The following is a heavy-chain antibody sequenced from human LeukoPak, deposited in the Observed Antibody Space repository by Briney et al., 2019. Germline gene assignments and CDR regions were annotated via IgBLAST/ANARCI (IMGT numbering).Heavy chain of an antibody. CDR3: ARAKHIVVVTAIPTVHNWFDP. Sequence: GGSLRLSCAASGFTFRSYGMHWVRQAPGKGLEWVAFIRYDGNNKYYADSVKGRFTISRDNSKNTVYLQMNSLRAEDTAVYYCARAKHIVVVTAIPTVHNWFDPWGQGTLVTVSS. V-gene: IGHV3-30*02. J-gene: IGHJ5*02. D-gene: IGHD2-21*02. CDR1: GFTFRSYG. CDR2: IRYDGNNK.